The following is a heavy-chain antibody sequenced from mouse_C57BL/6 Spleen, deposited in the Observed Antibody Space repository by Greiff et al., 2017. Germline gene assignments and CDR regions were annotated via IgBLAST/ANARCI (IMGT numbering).Heavy chain of an antibody. Sequence: EVQRVESGGGLVKPGGSLKLSCAASGFTFSDYGMHWVRQAPEKGLEWVAYISSGRSTIYYADTVKGRFTISRDNAKHTLFLQMTSLRSEDTAMYYCARNYGSSYALDYWGQGTTLTVSS. V-gene: IGHV5-17*01. CDR2: ISSGRSTI. CDR1: GFTFSDYG. CDR3: ARNYGSSYALDY. J-gene: IGHJ2*01. D-gene: IGHD1-1*01.